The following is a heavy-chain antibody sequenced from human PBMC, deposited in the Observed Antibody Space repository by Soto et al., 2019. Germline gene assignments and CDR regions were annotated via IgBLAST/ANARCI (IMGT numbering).Heavy chain of an antibody. CDR2: ISSSSSYI. J-gene: IGHJ2*01. CDR1: GFTFSSYS. CDR3: AGGSLGYFDL. V-gene: IGHV3-21*01. Sequence: EVELVESGGGLVKPGGSLRLSCAASGFTFSSYSMNWVRQAPGKGLEWVSSISSSSSYIYYADSVKGGFTISRDNAKNSLYLQMNSLRAEDTAVYYCAGGSLGYFDLWGRGTLVTVSS.